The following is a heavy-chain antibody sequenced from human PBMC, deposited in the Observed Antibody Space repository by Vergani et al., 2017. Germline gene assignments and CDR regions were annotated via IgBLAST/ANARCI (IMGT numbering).Heavy chain of an antibody. D-gene: IGHD3-16*01. CDR2: ISAYNGKT. V-gene: IGHV1-18*01. J-gene: IGHJ3*02. CDR3: VRDKGDFNAFDI. CDR1: GYTFSSYG. Sequence: QVHLVQSGAEVKKPGASVKVSCKTSGYTFSSYGISWVRQAPGQGLEWMGWISAYNGKTDYAQKVQGRVTMTTDTSTSTAYMELRSLGSDDTAVYYCVRDKGDFNAFDIWGQGTMATVSS.